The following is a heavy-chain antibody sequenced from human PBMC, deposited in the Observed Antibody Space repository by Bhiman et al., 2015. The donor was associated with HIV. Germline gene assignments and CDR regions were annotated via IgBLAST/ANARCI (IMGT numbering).Heavy chain of an antibody. CDR2: ITSSSRYI. J-gene: IGHJ6*02. CDR3: VRDRPYNWNWGNHYYGMDV. D-gene: IGHD1-7*01. Sequence: EVQLEESGGGLVKPGGSLRLSCAASGFTFSSYSMTWVRQAPGKGLEWVSSITSSSRYITYADSVKGRFTISRDNAKNSVYLQMNSLRVEDTAVYKCVRDRPYNWNWGNHYYGMDVWGQGTTVTVSS. V-gene: IGHV3-21*03. CDR1: GFTFSSYS.